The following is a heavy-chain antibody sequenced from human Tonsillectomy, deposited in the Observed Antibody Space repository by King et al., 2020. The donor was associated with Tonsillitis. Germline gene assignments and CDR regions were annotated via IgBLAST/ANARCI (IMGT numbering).Heavy chain of an antibody. CDR3: ARVIRVRNASYYYYMDV. V-gene: IGHV3-21*01. CDR2: ISSSSSYI. D-gene: IGHD1-1*01. CDR1: GFTFSSYS. Sequence: DVQLVESGGGLVKPGGSLRLSCAASGFTFSSYSMNWVRQAPGKGLEWVSSISSSSSYIYYADSVKGRFTISRDNAKNSLYLQMNSLRAEDTAVYYCARVIRVRNASYYYYMDVWGKGTTVTVSS. J-gene: IGHJ6*03.